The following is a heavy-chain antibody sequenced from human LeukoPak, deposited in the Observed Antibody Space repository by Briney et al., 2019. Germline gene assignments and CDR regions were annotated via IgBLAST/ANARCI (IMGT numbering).Heavy chain of an antibody. CDR1: GFSFNSYA. V-gene: IGHV3-74*01. CDR3: ARENLAAAADY. J-gene: IGHJ4*02. Sequence: PGGSLRLSCAASGFSFNSYAMSWVRQAPGKGLVWVSRIRGDGSMTNYADSVKGRFTISRDNAKNTLYLQMNSLRLEDTAVYYCARENLAAAADYWGQGTVVTVSS. CDR2: IRGDGSMT. D-gene: IGHD6-25*01.